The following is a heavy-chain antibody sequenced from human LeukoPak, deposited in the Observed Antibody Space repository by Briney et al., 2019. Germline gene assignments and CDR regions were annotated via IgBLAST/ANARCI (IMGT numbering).Heavy chain of an antibody. J-gene: IGHJ4*02. CDR1: GFTLSSYA. CDR2: ISDSGNT. Sequence: GGSLRLSCAASGFTLSSYAMSWVRQAPGKGLEWVSAISDSGNTYHADSVKGRFTISRDNSKNSLYLQMNSLRTEDTALYYCAKDGIYYGSGSSYYFDYWGQGTLVTVSS. D-gene: IGHD3-10*01. CDR3: AKDGIYYGSGSSYYFDY. V-gene: IGHV3-23*01.